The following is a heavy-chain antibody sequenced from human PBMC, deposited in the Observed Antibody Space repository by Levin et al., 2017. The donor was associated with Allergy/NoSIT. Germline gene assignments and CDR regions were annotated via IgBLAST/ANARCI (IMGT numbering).Heavy chain of an antibody. CDR3: ARVPYVAAAGTEYFDL. CDR2: IYYSGST. Sequence: RSQTLSLTCTVSGGSVSSGSYYWSWIRQPPGKGLEWIGYIYYSGSTNYNPSLKSRVTISVDTSKNQFSLKLSSVTAADTAVYYCARVPYVAAAGTEYFDLWGRGTLVTVSS. D-gene: IGHD6-13*01. V-gene: IGHV4-61*01. CDR1: GGSVSSGSYY. J-gene: IGHJ2*01.